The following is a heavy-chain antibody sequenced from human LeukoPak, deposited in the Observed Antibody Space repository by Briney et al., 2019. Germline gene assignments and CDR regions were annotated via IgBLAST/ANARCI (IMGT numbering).Heavy chain of an antibody. V-gene: IGHV3-53*01. CDR2: IYSGGST. J-gene: IGHJ6*02. D-gene: IGHD5-12*01. Sequence: GGSLRLSCAASGFTFSSYAMSWVRQAPGKGLEWVSVIYSGGSTYYADSVKGRFTISRDNSKNTLYLQMNSLRAEDTAVYYCARDNVAPDGPYGMDVWGQGTTVTVSS. CDR1: GFTFSSYA. CDR3: ARDNVAPDGPYGMDV.